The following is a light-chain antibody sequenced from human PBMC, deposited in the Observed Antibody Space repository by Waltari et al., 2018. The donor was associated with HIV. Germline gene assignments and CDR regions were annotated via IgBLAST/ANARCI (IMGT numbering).Light chain of an antibody. Sequence: QSALTQPASVSGSPGQSITISCTGTSSDVGGYNLVSWYQQHTGKAPRHRIYEVSKLPSWVSNRFSCVKSGNTASLTISGLQAGDEADYYGCAYACSTTYVSFGGGTKLTVL. CDR2: EVS. J-gene: IGLJ2*01. CDR3: CAYACSTTYVS. CDR1: SSDVGGYNL. V-gene: IGLV2-23*02.